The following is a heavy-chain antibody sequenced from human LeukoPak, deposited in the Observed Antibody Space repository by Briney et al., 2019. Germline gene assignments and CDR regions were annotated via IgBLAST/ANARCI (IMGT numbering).Heavy chain of an antibody. CDR2: IYTSGST. J-gene: IGHJ6*02. CDR1: GGSISSGSHY. D-gene: IGHD4-11*01. Sequence: SQTLSLTCTVSGGSISSGSHYWSWIRQPAGKGLEWIGRIYTSGSTNYNPSLKSRVTISVDTSKNQFSLKLSSVTAADTAVYYCARVRLYSNYFYYYGMDVWGQGTTVTVSS. CDR3: ARVRLYSNYFYYYGMDV. V-gene: IGHV4-61*02.